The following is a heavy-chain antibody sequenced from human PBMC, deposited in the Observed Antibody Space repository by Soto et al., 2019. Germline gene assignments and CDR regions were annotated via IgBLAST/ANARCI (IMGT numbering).Heavy chain of an antibody. CDR2: IDWDDDK. Sequence: SGPTLVNPTQTLTLTCTFSGFSLSASGMRVSWIRQPPGKALEWLARIDWDDDKLYSTSLKTRLTISKDTSKNQVVLTMTNMDPVDTATYYCARSIVAAGNRWFDPWGQGTLVTVSS. CDR1: GFSLSASGMR. D-gene: IGHD6-13*01. CDR3: ARSIVAAGNRWFDP. V-gene: IGHV2-70*04. J-gene: IGHJ5*02.